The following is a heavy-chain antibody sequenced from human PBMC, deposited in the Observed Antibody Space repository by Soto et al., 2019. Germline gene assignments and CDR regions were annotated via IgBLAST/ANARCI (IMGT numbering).Heavy chain of an antibody. CDR1: GDSVSSNSAA. CDR2: TYYRSKWYN. J-gene: IGHJ6*02. Sequence: QVQLQQSGPGLVKPSQTLSLTCAISGDSVSSNSAAWNWIRQSPSRGLEWLGRTYYRSKWYNDYAVSVKSRITINPDTSKNQFSLQLNSVTPEDTAVYYCARRYYDSSGYSHYYYGMDVWGQGTTVTVSS. D-gene: IGHD3-22*01. CDR3: ARRYYDSSGYSHYYYGMDV. V-gene: IGHV6-1*01.